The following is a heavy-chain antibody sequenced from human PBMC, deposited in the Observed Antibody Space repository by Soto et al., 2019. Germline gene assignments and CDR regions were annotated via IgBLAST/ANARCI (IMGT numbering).Heavy chain of an antibody. Sequence: QVQLVESGGGLVKPGGSLRLSCAASGFTLSDYYMTWIRQAPGKGLEWVSDISISGTTIHYADSVRGRFTISRDNAKNSLWLQMNTLRAEDRAVYYCARSRGDGYYNFWGQGTLVTVSS. CDR1: GFTLSDYY. J-gene: IGHJ4*02. CDR2: ISISGTTI. CDR3: ARSRGDGYYNF. V-gene: IGHV3-11*01. D-gene: IGHD3-9*01.